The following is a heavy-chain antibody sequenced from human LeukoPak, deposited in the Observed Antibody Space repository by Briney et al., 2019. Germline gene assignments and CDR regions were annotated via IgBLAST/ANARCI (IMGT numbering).Heavy chain of an antibody. Sequence: SETLSLTCTVSGGSISNYYWSWLRQPPGKGLEWIGYIYYSGSTNYNPSLKSRVTISLDTSKNQFSLKVTSVTAADTAVYYCAREGSRSPAALDYWGQGALVTVSS. J-gene: IGHJ4*02. CDR3: AREGSRSPAALDY. V-gene: IGHV4-59*12. CDR1: GGSISNYY. D-gene: IGHD3-10*01. CDR2: IYYSGST.